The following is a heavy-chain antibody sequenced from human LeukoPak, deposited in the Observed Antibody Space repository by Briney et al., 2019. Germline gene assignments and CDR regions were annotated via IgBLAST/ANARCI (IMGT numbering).Heavy chain of an antibody. CDR1: VGSLSSYY. CDR3: ARDKGGEEDYSRNLDY. Sequence: PSETLSLTCTVSVGSLSSYYWSWIRQPPGKGLEWIGYIYYSGYTKYNPSLRSRVTISVDTSKNQFSLKVSSVTAADTAVYYCARDKGGEEDYSRNLDYWGQGTLVTVSS. J-gene: IGHJ4*02. D-gene: IGHD4-11*01. CDR2: IYYSGYT. V-gene: IGHV4-59*01.